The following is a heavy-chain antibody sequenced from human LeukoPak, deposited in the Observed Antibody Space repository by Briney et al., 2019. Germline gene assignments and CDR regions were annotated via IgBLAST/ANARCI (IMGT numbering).Heavy chain of an antibody. V-gene: IGHV4-34*01. CDR2: INHSGST. J-gene: IGHJ6*03. D-gene: IGHD6-6*01. CDR1: GGSFSGYY. CDR3: ARDFSSSSAVYYYYYMDV. Sequence: SETLSLTCAVYGGSFSGYYWSWIRQPPGKGLEWIGEINHSGSTYYNPSLKSRVTISVDTSKNQFSLKLSSVTAADTAVYYCARDFSSSSAVYYYYYMDVWGKGTTVTVSS.